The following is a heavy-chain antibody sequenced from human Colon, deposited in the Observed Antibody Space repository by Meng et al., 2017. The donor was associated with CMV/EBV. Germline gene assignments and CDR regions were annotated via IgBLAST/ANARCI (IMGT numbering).Heavy chain of an antibody. Sequence: GGSLRLSCGASGFTFSDYEMNWVRQAPGKGLEWISYINSRGSTTSYADSVKGRFTISRDNAKNSLYLQMNSLRAEDTAVYYCARGMRVGGAFDIWGQGTMVTVSS. V-gene: IGHV3-48*03. CDR3: ARGMRVGGAFDI. CDR1: GFTFSDYE. J-gene: IGHJ3*02. CDR2: INSRGSTT.